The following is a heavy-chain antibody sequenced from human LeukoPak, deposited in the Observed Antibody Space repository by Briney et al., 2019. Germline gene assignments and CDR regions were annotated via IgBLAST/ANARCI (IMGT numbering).Heavy chain of an antibody. V-gene: IGHV3-7*01. CDR1: GFTFSAYS. CDR2: IKKDGSEK. CDR3: ARGFQRGDSPV. D-gene: IGHD2-21*02. J-gene: IGHJ4*02. Sequence: GGSLRLSCAPSGFTFSAYSLSWVRQAPGKGLEWEAKIKKDGSEKDYVDSVKGRFTISRDNAKGSLYLQLNSLRAEDTAVYYCARGFQRGDSPVWGQGTLVTVSS.